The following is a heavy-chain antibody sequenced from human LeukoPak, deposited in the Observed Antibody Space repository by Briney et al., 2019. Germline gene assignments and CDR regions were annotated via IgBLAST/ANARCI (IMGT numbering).Heavy chain of an antibody. CDR1: GGSFSGYS. Sequence: PSETLSLTCAIYGGSFSGYSWSWIRQPPGKGLEWIGEINHGGITKYNPSLESRLTMSVDTSKNQFSLRLSSVTAADTAVYYCARLPGQHFYFDSWDQRTLVTVST. V-gene: IGHV4-34*01. D-gene: IGHD1-14*01. CDR2: INHGGIT. CDR3: ARLPGQHFYFDS. J-gene: IGHJ4*02.